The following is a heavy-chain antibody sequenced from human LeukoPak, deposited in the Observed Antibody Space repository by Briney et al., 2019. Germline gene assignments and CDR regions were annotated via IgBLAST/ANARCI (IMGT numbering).Heavy chain of an antibody. V-gene: IGHV3-7*01. Sequence: GGSLRLSCAASGFTFSSYSMNWVRQAPGKRLEWVANIKQDGSEKNYVDSVKGRFTISRDNANNSLYLQMNSLRAEDTAVYYCAKDFTMITFGGEYYFDYWGQGTLVTVSS. CDR3: AKDFTMITFGGEYYFDY. CDR1: GFTFSSYS. J-gene: IGHJ4*02. CDR2: IKQDGSEK. D-gene: IGHD3-16*01.